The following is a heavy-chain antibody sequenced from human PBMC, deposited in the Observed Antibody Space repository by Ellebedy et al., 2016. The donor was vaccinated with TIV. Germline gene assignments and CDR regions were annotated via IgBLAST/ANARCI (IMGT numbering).Heavy chain of an antibody. CDR2: IKSKTDGGTT. CDR1: GFTFSSYA. D-gene: IGHD2-15*01. V-gene: IGHV3-15*01. Sequence: GESLKISCAASGFTFSSYAMSWVRQAPGKGLEWVGRIKSKTDGGTTDYAAPVKGRFTISRDDSKNTLYLQMNSLKTEDTAVYYCTTECSGGSCYPGDWGQGTLVTVSS. CDR3: TTECSGGSCYPGD. J-gene: IGHJ4*02.